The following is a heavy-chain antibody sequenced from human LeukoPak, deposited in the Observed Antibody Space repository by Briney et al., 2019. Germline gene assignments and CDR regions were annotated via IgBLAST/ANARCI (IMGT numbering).Heavy chain of an antibody. Sequence: GGSLRLSCAASGFTFSSYAMNCVRQAPGKGLEWVSVISGSGGGTYYADSVKGRFTISRDNPKNTLHLQMNSLRAEDTAVYYCAKESQILTGYYPEYWGQGTLVTVSS. V-gene: IGHV3-23*01. D-gene: IGHD3-9*01. CDR1: GFTFSSYA. CDR2: ISGSGGGT. J-gene: IGHJ4*02. CDR3: AKESQILTGYYPEY.